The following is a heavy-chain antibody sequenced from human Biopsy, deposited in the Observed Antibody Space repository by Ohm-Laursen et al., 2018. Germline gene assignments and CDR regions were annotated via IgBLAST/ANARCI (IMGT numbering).Heavy chain of an antibody. CDR2: INPKSGGT. CDR3: AIDGNDFLTDYLKIDQ. V-gene: IGHV1-2*02. J-gene: IGHJ4*02. Sequence: VASVKVSCKASGYTFTSYGISWVRQAPGQGLEWMGWINPKSGGTHYLEKFRGRVTMTRDTSISTAYMEVSSLRSDDTAVYYCAIDGNDFLTDYLKIDQWGQGTLVTVSS. CDR1: GYTFTSYG. D-gene: IGHD3-9*01.